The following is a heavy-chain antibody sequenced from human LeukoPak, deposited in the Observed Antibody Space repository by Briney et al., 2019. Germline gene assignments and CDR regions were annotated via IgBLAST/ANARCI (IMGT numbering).Heavy chain of an antibody. J-gene: IGHJ4*02. CDR2: ISYDGSNK. D-gene: IGHD6-19*01. Sequence: GSLRLSCAASGFTFSSYGMHWVRQAPGKGLEWVAVISYDGSNKYYADSVKGRFTISRDNSKNTLYLQMNSLRAEDTAVYYCAKAAVAGTVYFDYWGQGTLVTVSS. V-gene: IGHV3-30*18. CDR3: AKAAVAGTVYFDY. CDR1: GFTFSSYG.